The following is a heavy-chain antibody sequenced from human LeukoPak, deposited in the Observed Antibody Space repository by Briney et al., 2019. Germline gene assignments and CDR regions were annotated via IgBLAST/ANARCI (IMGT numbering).Heavy chain of an antibody. CDR3: ARARSSTWIQLWLPSDY. J-gene: IGHJ4*02. CDR2: ISAYNGNT. V-gene: IGHV1-18*01. CDR1: GYTFTSYG. Sequence: GASVKVSCKASGYTFTSYGISWVRQAPGQGLEWMGWISAYNGNTNYAQKLQGRVTVTTDTSTSTAYMELRSLRSDDTAVYYCARARSSTWIQLWLPSDYWGQGTLVTVSS. D-gene: IGHD5-18*01.